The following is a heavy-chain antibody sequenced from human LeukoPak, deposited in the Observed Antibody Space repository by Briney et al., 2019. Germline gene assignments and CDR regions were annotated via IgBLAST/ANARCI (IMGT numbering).Heavy chain of an antibody. CDR1: GGTFSSYA. Sequence: ASVKVSCKASGGTFSSYAISWVRQAPGQGLEWMGGIIPIFGTASYAQKFQGRVTITTDESTSTAYMELSSLRSEDTAVYYCAQSAFIAVAGMNQSSRGYYFDYWGQGTLVTVSS. CDR3: AQSAFIAVAGMNQSSRGYYFDY. J-gene: IGHJ4*02. V-gene: IGHV1-69*05. CDR2: IIPIFGTA. D-gene: IGHD6-19*01.